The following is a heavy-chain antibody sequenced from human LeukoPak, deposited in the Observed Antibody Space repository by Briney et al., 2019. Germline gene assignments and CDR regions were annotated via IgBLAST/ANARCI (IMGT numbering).Heavy chain of an antibody. D-gene: IGHD6-6*01. Sequence: GGSLRLSCAASRLTFRGYGMSWVRQAPGKGLEWVSVINGSAYNADSVRGRFTISRDNSKNTLYLQMNSLRAEDTAVYYCAKLGKAARFHIFPYYFDYWGQGTLVTVSS. V-gene: IGHV3-23*01. CDR2: INGSA. CDR1: RLTFRGYG. CDR3: AKLGKAARFHIFPYYFDY. J-gene: IGHJ4*02.